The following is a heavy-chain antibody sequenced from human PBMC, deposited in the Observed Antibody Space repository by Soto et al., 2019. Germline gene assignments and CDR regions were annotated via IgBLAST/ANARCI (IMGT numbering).Heavy chain of an antibody. V-gene: IGHV3-21*01. CDR1: GFTFSSYS. CDR3: ARDRLATPGEIDY. CDR2: ISSSSSYI. Sequence: GGSLRLSCAASGFTFSSYSMNWVRQAPGKGLEWVSSISSSSSYIYYADSVKGRFTISRDNAKNSLYLQMNSLRAEDTAVYYCARDRLATPGEIDYWGQGTLVTVSS. J-gene: IGHJ4*02. D-gene: IGHD3-16*01.